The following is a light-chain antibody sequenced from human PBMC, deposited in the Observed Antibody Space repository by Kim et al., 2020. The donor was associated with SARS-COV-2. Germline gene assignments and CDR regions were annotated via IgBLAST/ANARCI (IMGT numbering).Light chain of an antibody. J-gene: IGLJ1*01. Sequence: QSVPTQPASVSGSPGQSITISCTGTSSDVGGYKYVSWYQQHPGKAPKLVIYEVSNRPSGVSNRFSGSKSGNTASLTISGLQAEDEADYYCSSYIRGSTNYVFGTGTKVTVL. CDR3: SSYIRGSTNYV. CDR1: SSDVGGYKY. CDR2: EVS. V-gene: IGLV2-14*01.